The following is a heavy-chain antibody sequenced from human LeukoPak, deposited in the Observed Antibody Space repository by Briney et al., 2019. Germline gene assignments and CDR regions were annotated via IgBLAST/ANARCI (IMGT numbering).Heavy chain of an antibody. J-gene: IGHJ4*02. CDR1: GFSFSNYW. D-gene: IGHD2-15*01. V-gene: IGHV3-7*01. CDR3: AREGTGGYYFDF. CDR2: LKQGGSEK. Sequence: GGSLRLSCAASGFSFSNYWMAWVRQAPGKGLEWVASLKQGGSEKYYVDSVKGRFAISRDDAKNSLFLQMNSLGGEDTAVYYCAREGTGGYYFDFWGQGTLVTVSS.